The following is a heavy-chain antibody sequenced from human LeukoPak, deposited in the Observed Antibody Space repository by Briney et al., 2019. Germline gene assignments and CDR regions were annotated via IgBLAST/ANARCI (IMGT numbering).Heavy chain of an antibody. V-gene: IGHV3-20*04. CDR3: ARDTYCSDGSCYSDS. Sequence: GGSLRLSCAASGFTFDDYGMSWDRHAPGKGLEWVSGINWNGGNTRYADSVKGRFTISRDNAKNSLFLQMDSLRAEDTAFYYCARDTYCSDGSCYSDSWGQGTLVTVSS. J-gene: IGHJ4*02. CDR2: INWNGGNT. CDR1: GFTFDDYG. D-gene: IGHD2-15*01.